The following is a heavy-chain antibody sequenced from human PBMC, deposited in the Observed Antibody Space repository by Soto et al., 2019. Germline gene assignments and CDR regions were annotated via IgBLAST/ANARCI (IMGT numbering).Heavy chain of an antibody. D-gene: IGHD2-15*01. V-gene: IGHV6-1*01. J-gene: IGHJ6*02. Sequence: PSHTLSLTCAISGDSVCSNSAAWNWIRQSPSRGLEWLARTYYRSKWYNDYAVSVKSRITINPDTSKNQFSLQLNSVTPEDTAVYYCARVVADPLGTDYGMDVWAQGTTVTVYS. CDR2: TYYRSKWYN. CDR3: ARVVADPLGTDYGMDV. CDR1: GDSVCSNSAA.